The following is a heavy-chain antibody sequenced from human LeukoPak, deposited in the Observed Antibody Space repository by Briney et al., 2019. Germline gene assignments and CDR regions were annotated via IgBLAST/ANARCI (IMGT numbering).Heavy chain of an antibody. V-gene: IGHV1-8*01. Sequence: ASVTVSCKASGSTFTRYDINWVRQATGQGLEWMGWMNPNNGNTGYAQTFQGRVTMTRDTFTSTAYMELRSLTSEDTAVYYCVRDGEGLAIGVNYWFDLWGQGTLVTVSS. CDR3: VRDGEGLAIGVNYWFDL. CDR2: MNPNNGNT. D-gene: IGHD3-10*01. CDR1: GSTFTRYD. J-gene: IGHJ5*02.